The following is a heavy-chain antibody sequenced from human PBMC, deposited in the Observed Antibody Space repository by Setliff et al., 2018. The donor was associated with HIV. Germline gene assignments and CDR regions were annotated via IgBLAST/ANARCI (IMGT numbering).Heavy chain of an antibody. Sequence: SETLSLTCAVYGGSFSGYYWNWIRQPPGKGLDWIGEINHSGNTNYNPSLKSRVTISIDTSKNHFSLRLTSVTAADTAVYYCARAPATTHDFDHWGQGTLVTVSS. CDR3: ARAPATTHDFDH. CDR2: INHSGNT. D-gene: IGHD1-1*01. J-gene: IGHJ4*02. V-gene: IGHV4-34*01. CDR1: GGSFSGYY.